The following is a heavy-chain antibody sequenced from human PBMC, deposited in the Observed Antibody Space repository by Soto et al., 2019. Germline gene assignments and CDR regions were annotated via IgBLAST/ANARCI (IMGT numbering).Heavy chain of an antibody. CDR1: GFIFKMYW. J-gene: IGHJ4*02. CDR2: IYNDGSYT. CDR3: TRGPRPISTGTGDY. Sequence: GGSLRLSCAASGFIFKMYWMHWVRQSPGKGLVWISRIYNDGSYTDYADSVKGRFTISRDNVNDTLYLQMNNLRAEDSGLYYCTRGPRPISTGTGDYWGQGTQVTVSS. D-gene: IGHD3-10*01. V-gene: IGHV3-74*01.